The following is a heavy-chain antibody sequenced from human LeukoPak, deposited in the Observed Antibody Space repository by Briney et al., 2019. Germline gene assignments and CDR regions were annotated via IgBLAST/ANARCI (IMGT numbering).Heavy chain of an antibody. D-gene: IGHD2-15*01. CDR2: ISYDGSNK. J-gene: IGHJ4*02. Sequence: GGSLRLSCAASGFTFSSYAMHWVRQAPGKGLEWVAVISYDGSNKYYADSVKGRFTISRDNSKNTLYLQMNSLRAEDTAVYYCARDLCRGSGGSCYSFDYWGQGTLVTVSS. CDR1: GFTFSSYA. CDR3: ARDLCRGSGGSCYSFDY. V-gene: IGHV3-30-3*01.